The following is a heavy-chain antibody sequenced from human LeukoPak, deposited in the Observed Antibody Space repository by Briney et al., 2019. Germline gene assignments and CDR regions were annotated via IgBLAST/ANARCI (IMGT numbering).Heavy chain of an antibody. CDR2: MYNSGST. CDR3: ARFAHLSGYPDY. V-gene: IGHV4-61*05. Sequence: SETLSLTCTVSGGSISTSNYYWGWIRQPPGKGLEWIGYMYNSGSTKYNPSLKSRVIISVDTSKNQFSLKLSSVTAADTAVYYCARFAHLSGYPDYWGQGTLVTVSS. D-gene: IGHD3-22*01. J-gene: IGHJ4*02. CDR1: GGSISTSNYY.